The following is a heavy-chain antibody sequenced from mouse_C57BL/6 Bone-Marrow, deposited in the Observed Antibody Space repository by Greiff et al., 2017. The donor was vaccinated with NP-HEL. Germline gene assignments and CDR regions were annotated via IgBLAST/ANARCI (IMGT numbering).Heavy chain of an antibody. CDR3: TRGYYGSSFYYFDY. CDR1: GFTFSSYA. V-gene: IGHV5-9-1*02. Sequence: EVNVVESGEGLVKPGGSLKLSCAASGFTFSSYAMSWVRQTPEKRLEWVAYISSGGDYIYYADTVKGRFTISRDNARNTLYLQMSSLKSEDTAMYYCTRGYYGSSFYYFDYWGQGTTLTVSS. CDR2: ISSGGDYI. J-gene: IGHJ2*01. D-gene: IGHD1-1*01.